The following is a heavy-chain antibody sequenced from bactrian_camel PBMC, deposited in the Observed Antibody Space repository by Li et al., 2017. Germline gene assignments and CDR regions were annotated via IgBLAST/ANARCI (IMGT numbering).Heavy chain of an antibody. J-gene: IGHJ4*01. V-gene: IGHV3S25*01. D-gene: IGHD1*01. CDR1: GFTFSTAW. CDR3: VRDVSELAF. CDR2: VTDGST. Sequence: QLVESGGGLVQPGGSLRLSCAASGFTFSTAWMHWVRQAPGKGLEWVSRVTDGSTHYRDSVKGRFTISRDNAKNMVYLDMNSLRPEDTAVYYCVRDVSELAFWGLGTQVTVS.